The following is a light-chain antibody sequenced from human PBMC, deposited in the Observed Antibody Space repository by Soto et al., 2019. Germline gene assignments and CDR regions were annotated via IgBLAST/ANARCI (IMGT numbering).Light chain of an antibody. CDR2: EVS. Sequence: QSVLTQPASVSGSPGQSITISCTRTSSEVGSYNLVSWYQQHPGKAPKLMIYEVSKRPSGVSNRFSGSKSGNTASLTISGLQAEDEADYYCCSYAGSSTFVVFGGGTKVTVL. J-gene: IGLJ2*01. CDR1: SSEVGSYNL. CDR3: CSYAGSSTFVV. V-gene: IGLV2-23*02.